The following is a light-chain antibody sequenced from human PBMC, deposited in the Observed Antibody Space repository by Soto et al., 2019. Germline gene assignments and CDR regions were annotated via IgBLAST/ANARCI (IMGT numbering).Light chain of an antibody. CDR3: SSYTSSSTLYV. CDR1: SSDFGNYNL. J-gene: IGLJ1*01. Sequence: QSALTQPASVSGSPGQSITISCTGTSSDFGNYNLVSWYQQHPGKVPKLMIYEVSNRPSGVSNRFSGSKSGNTASLTISGLQAEDEADFYCSSYTSSSTLYVFGTGTKLTVL. CDR2: EVS. V-gene: IGLV2-14*02.